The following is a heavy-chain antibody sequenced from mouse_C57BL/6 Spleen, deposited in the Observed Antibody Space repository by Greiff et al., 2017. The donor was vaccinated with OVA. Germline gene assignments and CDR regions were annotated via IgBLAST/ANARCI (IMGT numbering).Heavy chain of an antibody. CDR2: IRLKSDNYAT. CDR3: TEYYGCFAY. D-gene: IGHD1-1*01. J-gene: IGHJ3*01. CDR1: GFTFSNYW. V-gene: IGHV6-3*01. Sequence: EVKVEESGGGLVQPGGSMKLSCVASGFTFSNYWMNWVRQSPEKGLEWVAQIRLKSDNYATHYAESVKGRFTISRDDSKSSVYLQMNNLRAEDTVIYYCTEYYGCFAYWGQGTLVTVSA.